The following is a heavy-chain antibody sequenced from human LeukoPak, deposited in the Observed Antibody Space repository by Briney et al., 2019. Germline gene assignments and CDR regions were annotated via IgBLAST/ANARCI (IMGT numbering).Heavy chain of an antibody. D-gene: IGHD3-16*02. J-gene: IGHJ4*02. CDR2: INHSGST. V-gene: IGHV4-34*01. CDR1: GGSFSGYY. Sequence: PSETLSLTCAVYGGSFSGYYWSWIRQPPGKGLEWIGEINHSGSTNYNPSLKSRVTISVDTSKNQFSLKLSSVTAADTAVYYCARGGASYDYVWGSYRYPYSYHFDYWGQGTLVTVSS. CDR3: ARGGASYDYVWGSYRYPYSYHFDY.